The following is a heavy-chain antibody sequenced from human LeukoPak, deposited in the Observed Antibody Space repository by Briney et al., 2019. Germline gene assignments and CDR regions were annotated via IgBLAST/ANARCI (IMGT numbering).Heavy chain of an antibody. V-gene: IGHV1-2*06. CDR3: ARGGYSGYDYEEGFYY. D-gene: IGHD5-12*01. CDR1: GYTFTGYY. CDR2: INPNSGGT. Sequence: ASVKVSCKASGYTFTGYYMHWVRQAPGQGLEWMGRINPNSGGTNYAQKFQGRVTMTRDTSISTAYMELSRLRSDDTAVYYCARGGYSGYDYEEGFYYWGQGTLVTVSS. J-gene: IGHJ4*02.